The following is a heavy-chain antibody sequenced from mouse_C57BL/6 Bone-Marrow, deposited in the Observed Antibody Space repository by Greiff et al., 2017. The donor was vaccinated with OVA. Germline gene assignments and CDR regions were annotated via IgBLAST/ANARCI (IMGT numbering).Heavy chain of an antibody. CDR3: ARAYYSNYVCFDY. J-gene: IGHJ2*01. CDR2: ISSGSSTI. Sequence: EVQLVESGGGLVKPGGSLKLSCAASGFTFSDYGMHWVRQAPEKGLEWVAYISSGSSTIYYADTVKGRFTISSDNAKNTLFLQMTSQRSEDTAMYYCARAYYSNYVCFDYWGQGTTLTVSS. D-gene: IGHD2-5*01. V-gene: IGHV5-17*01. CDR1: GFTFSDYG.